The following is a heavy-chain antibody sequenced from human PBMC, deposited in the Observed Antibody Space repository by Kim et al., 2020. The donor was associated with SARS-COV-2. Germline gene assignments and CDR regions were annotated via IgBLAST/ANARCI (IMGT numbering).Heavy chain of an antibody. CDR3: ARDGSGSYYNVGRRLLDY. D-gene: IGHD3-10*01. J-gene: IGHJ4*02. V-gene: IGHV1-18*01. CDR2: ISAYNGNT. CDR1: GYTFTSYG. Sequence: ASVKVSCKASGYTFTSYGISWVRQAPGQGLEWMGWISAYNGNTNYAQKLQGRVTMTTDTSTSTAYMELRSLRSDDTAVYYCARDGSGSYYNVGRRLLDYWGQGTLVTVSS.